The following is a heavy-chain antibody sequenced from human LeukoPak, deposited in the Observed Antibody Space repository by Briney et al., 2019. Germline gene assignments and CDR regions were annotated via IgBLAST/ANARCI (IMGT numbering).Heavy chain of an antibody. J-gene: IGHJ4*02. Sequence: GGSLRLSRAASGFNFGSYSMTWVRQAPGKGLEWVSSISSSSSYIYYADSVKGRFTVSRDNSRSTLYLQMNSLRADDTAVYFCTKDRSGRETGNQRDDYWGQGTLVTVSS. D-gene: IGHD1-14*01. CDR1: GFNFGSYS. V-gene: IGHV3-21*01. CDR2: ISSSSSYI. CDR3: TKDRSGRETGNQRDDY.